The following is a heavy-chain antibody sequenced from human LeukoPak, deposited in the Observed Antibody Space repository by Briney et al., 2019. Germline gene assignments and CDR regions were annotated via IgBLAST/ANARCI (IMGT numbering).Heavy chain of an antibody. V-gene: IGHV3-9*03. J-gene: IGHJ5*02. Sequence: PGGSLRLSCAASGFTFDDYAMHWVRQAPGKGLEWVSGISWNSGSIGYADSVKGRFTISRDNAKNSLYLQMNSLRAEDMALYYCAKGSGYSYGSGWFDPWGQGTLVTVSS. D-gene: IGHD5-18*01. CDR3: AKGSGYSYGSGWFDP. CDR1: GFTFDDYA. CDR2: ISWNSGSI.